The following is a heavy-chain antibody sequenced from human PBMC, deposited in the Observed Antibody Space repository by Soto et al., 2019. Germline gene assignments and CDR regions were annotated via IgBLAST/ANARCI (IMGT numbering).Heavy chain of an antibody. CDR3: AKEPVGPDWYFDL. Sequence: DVQLLESGGGLVQPGGSLRLSCAASGFTFRSYAMSWVRQAPGKGLEWVSGISGSGISTHYAESVKGRFTVSRDNSKNTLYLQMNRLRAEDTAVYNCAKEPVGPDWYFDLWGRGTLVTVSS. CDR1: GFTFRSYA. V-gene: IGHV3-23*01. CDR2: ISGSGIST. J-gene: IGHJ2*01.